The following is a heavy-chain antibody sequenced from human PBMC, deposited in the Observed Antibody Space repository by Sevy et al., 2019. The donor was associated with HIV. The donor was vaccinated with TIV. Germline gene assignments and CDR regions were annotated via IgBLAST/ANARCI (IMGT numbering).Heavy chain of an antibody. D-gene: IGHD3-22*01. CDR3: ARGGGTYFDSSGYYWDS. J-gene: IGHJ4*02. Sequence: SETLSLTFGVFDGSFSDYHWIWIRQPPGKGLEWIGEIRQGGSPNYNPSLKSRVTISEDTSKNIFSLKLTSVTAADTAVYYCARGGGTYFDSSGYYWDSWGQGTLVTVSS. CDR2: IRQGGSP. CDR1: DGSFSDYH. V-gene: IGHV4-34*01.